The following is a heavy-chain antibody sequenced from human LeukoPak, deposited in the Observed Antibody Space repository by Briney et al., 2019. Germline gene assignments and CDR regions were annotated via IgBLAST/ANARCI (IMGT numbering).Heavy chain of an antibody. Sequence: ASVKVSCKASGYTFTGYYMHWVRQAPGQGLEWVGWINPNGGGTNYAQKFQGRVTMTRDTSTSTAYMELSRLRSDDTAVYYCARLARSSLPGSFDYWGQGTLVTVSS. CDR1: GYTFTGYY. CDR2: INPNGGGT. V-gene: IGHV1-2*02. D-gene: IGHD6-6*01. CDR3: ARLARSSLPGSFDY. J-gene: IGHJ4*02.